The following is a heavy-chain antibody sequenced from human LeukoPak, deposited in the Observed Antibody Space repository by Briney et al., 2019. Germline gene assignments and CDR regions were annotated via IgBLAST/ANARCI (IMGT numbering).Heavy chain of an antibody. V-gene: IGHV4-34*01. CDR1: GGSFSDSY. D-gene: IGHD3-10*01. CDR3: TKAFGNVRGET. J-gene: IGHJ4*02. CDR2: INHSGDT. Sequence: SETLSLTCGVYGGSFSDSYWGWIRQPPGKGLEWIGEINHSGDTNYHLSLKSRVTISVDSSKNQVSLKLSSVTAADTAVYYCTKAFGNVRGETWGQGTLVTVSS.